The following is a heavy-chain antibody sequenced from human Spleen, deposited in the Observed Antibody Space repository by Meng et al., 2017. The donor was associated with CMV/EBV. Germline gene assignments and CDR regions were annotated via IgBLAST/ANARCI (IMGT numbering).Heavy chain of an antibody. Sequence: ASVKVSCKASGYTFTGYYMHWVRQAPGQGLEWMGCINPNSGATNYAQKFQGRVTMTRDTSINTAYMELSRPRSDDTAVYYCARGYCSGASCYIDDWGQGTLVTVSS. CDR3: ARGYCSGASCYIDD. J-gene: IGHJ4*02. V-gene: IGHV1-2*02. CDR2: INPNSGAT. D-gene: IGHD2-2*02. CDR1: GYTFTGYY.